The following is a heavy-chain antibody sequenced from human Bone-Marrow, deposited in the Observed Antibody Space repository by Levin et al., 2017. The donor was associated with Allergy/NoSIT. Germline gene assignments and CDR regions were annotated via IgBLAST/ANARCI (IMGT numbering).Heavy chain of an antibody. J-gene: IGHJ3*02. CDR3: ARHYGGNSFRFRAFDI. CDR1: GYSFTNYW. D-gene: IGHD4-23*01. Sequence: GGSLRLSCKASGYSFTNYWITWVRQIPGKGLEWMGRIDPSDSYTDYSPSFQGHVTISADKSISTAYLQWSSLKASDTAIYYCARHYGGNSFRFRAFDIWGQGTMDTVSS. V-gene: IGHV5-10-1*01. CDR2: IDPSDSYT.